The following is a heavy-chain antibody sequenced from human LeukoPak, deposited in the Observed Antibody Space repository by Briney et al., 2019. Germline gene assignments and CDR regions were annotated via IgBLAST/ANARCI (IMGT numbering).Heavy chain of an antibody. CDR3: AAGLATFSRPLDH. CDR2: ISSSGSTI. CDR1: GFTFSDYY. D-gene: IGHD2-15*01. V-gene: IGHV3-11*01. J-gene: IGHJ4*02. Sequence: PGGSLRLSCAASGFTFSDYYMSWIRQAPGKGLEWVSYISSSGSTIYYADSVKGRFTISRDNAKNSLYLQMNSLRVGDTAVYYCAAGLATFSRPLDHWGPGTLVTVSS.